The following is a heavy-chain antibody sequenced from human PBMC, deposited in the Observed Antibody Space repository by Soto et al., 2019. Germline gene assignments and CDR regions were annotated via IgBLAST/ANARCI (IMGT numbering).Heavy chain of an antibody. J-gene: IGHJ5*02. D-gene: IGHD6-13*01. Sequence: SETLSLTCTVSGGSISSYYWSWIRQPPGKGLEWIGYIYYSGSTNYNPSLKSRVTISVDTSKNQFSLKLSSVTAADPAVYYCARGGAAAGNNWFDPWGQGTLVTVSS. CDR1: GGSISSYY. V-gene: IGHV4-59*01. CDR2: IYYSGST. CDR3: ARGGAAAGNNWFDP.